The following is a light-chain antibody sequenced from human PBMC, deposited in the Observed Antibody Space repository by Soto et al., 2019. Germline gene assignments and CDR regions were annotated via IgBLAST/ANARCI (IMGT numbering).Light chain of an antibody. Sequence: DIPMTQSPSSLSASVGDRVSVTCRASQSISTFLNWYQQRPGEAPKLLIYAASSLQSGVPSRFSGSGSGADFTLTIGRLQPEDFATYYCQHSYTTPPTFAQGTKVEVK. CDR3: QHSYTTPPT. CDR1: QSISTF. V-gene: IGKV1-39*01. J-gene: IGKJ1*01. CDR2: AAS.